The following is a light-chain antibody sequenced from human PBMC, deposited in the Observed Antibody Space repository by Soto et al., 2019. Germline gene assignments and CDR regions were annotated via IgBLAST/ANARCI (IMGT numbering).Light chain of an antibody. CDR1: QSVSSNY. CDR3: QQYGNSLFT. V-gene: IGKV3-20*01. J-gene: IGKJ3*01. CDR2: GVS. Sequence: EIVLTQSPGTLSLSPGERATLSCWASQSVSSNYLAWYQQKPGQAPRLLIYGVSRRATDIPDRFSGSGSGTDFTLTISRLEPEDFAVYYCQQYGNSLFTFGPGTKVDIK.